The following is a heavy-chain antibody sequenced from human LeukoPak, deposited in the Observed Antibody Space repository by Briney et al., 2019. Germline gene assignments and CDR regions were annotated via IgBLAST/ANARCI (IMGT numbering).Heavy chain of an antibody. Sequence: GGSLRLSCAASGFTFSSYGMHWVRQAPGKGLEWVAVISYDGSNKYYADSVKGRFTISRDNSKNTQYLQMNSLRAEDTAVYYCAKGRMGRNHHFDYWGQGTLVTVSS. CDR3: AKGRMGRNHHFDY. J-gene: IGHJ4*02. V-gene: IGHV3-30*18. D-gene: IGHD2-15*01. CDR1: GFTFSSYG. CDR2: ISYDGSNK.